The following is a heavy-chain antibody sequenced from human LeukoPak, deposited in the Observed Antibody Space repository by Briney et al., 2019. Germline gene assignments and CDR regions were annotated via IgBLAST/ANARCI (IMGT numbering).Heavy chain of an antibody. CDR3: AKDHSPINVIETGNWFDL. CDR2: ITGRGSNT. CDR1: GFSFSSFA. J-gene: IGHJ5*02. D-gene: IGHD3-22*01. Sequence: QPGGSLRLSCAASGFSFSSFALSWVRPAPGQGLGWVASITGRGSNTYYADSGKGRITISRDNSKNRLYLQMHSLRAEDTAGYYCAKDHSPINVIETGNWFDLRGQGTLVTVSS. V-gene: IGHV3-23*01.